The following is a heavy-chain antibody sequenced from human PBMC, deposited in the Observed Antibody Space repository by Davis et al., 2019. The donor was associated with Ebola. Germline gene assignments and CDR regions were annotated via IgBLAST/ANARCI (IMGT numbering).Heavy chain of an antibody. V-gene: IGHV4-34*01. CDR1: GRPFSAYY. CDR3: ARDSSGDAFDL. CDR2: INHSGIS. J-gene: IGHJ3*01. Sequence: PSETLSLTCAVNGRPFSAYYWTYIRQSPGMGLEWIGEINHSGISSYNPALKTRVRMSVDPSKNQFSLRLRSVTAADTAVYYCARDSSGDAFDLWGQGTMVTVSS.